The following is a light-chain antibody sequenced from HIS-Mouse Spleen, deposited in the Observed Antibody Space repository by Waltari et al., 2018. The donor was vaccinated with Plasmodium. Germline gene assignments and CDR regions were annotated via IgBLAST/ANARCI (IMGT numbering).Light chain of an antibody. V-gene: IGLV3-25*03. CDR3: QSADSSGTYRV. CDR2: KGS. J-gene: IGLJ2*01. Sequence: SYELTQPPSVSVSPGQTARITCSGDALPKQYAYWYQQRPGQAPVLVIYKGSERPSGSPERFSGSSSGTTVTLTISGVQAEDEADYYCQSADSSGTYRVFGGGTKLTVL. CDR1: ALPKQY.